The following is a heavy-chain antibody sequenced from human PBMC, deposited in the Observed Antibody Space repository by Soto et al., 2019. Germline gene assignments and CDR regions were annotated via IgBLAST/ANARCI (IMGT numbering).Heavy chain of an antibody. CDR2: ISAYNGNT. CDR1: GYTFTSYG. J-gene: IGHJ6*02. V-gene: IGHV1-18*01. D-gene: IGHD6-25*01. CDR3: ARDPIAAHPMYYYYGMDV. Sequence: QVQLVQSGAEVKKPGASVKVSCKASGYTFTSYGISWVRQAPGQGLEWMGWISAYNGNTNYAQKLEGRVTMTTDTSTSTAYMELRSLRSDDTAVYYCARDPIAAHPMYYYYGMDVWGQGTTVTVSS.